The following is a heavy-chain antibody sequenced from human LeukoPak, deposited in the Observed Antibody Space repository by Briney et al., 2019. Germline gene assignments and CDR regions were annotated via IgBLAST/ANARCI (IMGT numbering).Heavy chain of an antibody. V-gene: IGHV4-59*01. CDR1: GGSISSYY. J-gene: IGHJ3*02. D-gene: IGHD1-26*01. CDR3: ARDKSGSGAFDI. CDR2: IYYSGST. Sequence: SETLSLTCTVSGGSISSYYWSWIRQPPGKGLEWIGYIYYSGSTNYNPSLKSRVTMSVDTSKNQFSLKLSSVTAADTAVYYCARDKSGSGAFDIWGQGTMVTVSS.